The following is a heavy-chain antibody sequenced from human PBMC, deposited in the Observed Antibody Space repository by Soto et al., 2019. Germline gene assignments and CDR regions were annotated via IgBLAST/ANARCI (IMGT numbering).Heavy chain of an antibody. V-gene: IGHV1-69*06. J-gene: IGHJ6*02. CDR1: GGTFSSYA. Sequence: RASVKVSCKASGGTFSSYAISWVRQAPGQGLEWMGGIIPIFGTANYAQKFQGRVTITADKSTSTAYMELSSLRSEDTAVYYCAREEGTGYYYYGMDVWGQGTTVTVSS. CDR2: IIPIFGTA. CDR3: AREEGTGYYYYGMDV.